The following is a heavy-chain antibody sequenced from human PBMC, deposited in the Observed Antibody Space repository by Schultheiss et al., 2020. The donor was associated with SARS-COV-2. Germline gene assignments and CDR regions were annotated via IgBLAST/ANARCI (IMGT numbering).Heavy chain of an antibody. CDR3: ARLTYSSSWYVADDY. V-gene: IGHV1-18*01. CDR1: GYTFTSYG. Sequence: ASVKVSCKASGYTFTSYGISWVRQAPGQGLEWMGWISGYNGNTNYAQKFQGRVTMTTDTSTSTAYMELRSLRSDDTAVYYCARLTYSSSWYVADDYWGQGTLVTVSS. D-gene: IGHD6-13*01. J-gene: IGHJ4*02. CDR2: ISGYNGNT.